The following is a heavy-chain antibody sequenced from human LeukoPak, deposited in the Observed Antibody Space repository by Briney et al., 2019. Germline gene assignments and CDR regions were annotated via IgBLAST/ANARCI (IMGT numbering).Heavy chain of an antibody. J-gene: IGHJ4*02. CDR3: AGATSTSCYAI. D-gene: IGHD2-2*01. Sequence: SETLSLTCIVSRGSINRHCWSCVRQPPGKGLEWIGYINYSGSTNYNPSLESRVTISVDTSKNQFSLKLGSVTAADTAVYYCAGATSTSCYAIWGQGTLVTVSS. CDR2: INYSGST. V-gene: IGHV4-59*11. CDR1: RGSINRHC.